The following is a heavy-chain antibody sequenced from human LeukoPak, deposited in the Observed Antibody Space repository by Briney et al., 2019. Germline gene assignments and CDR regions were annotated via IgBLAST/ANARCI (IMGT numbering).Heavy chain of an antibody. CDR1: GFTFSSYW. CDR3: AKPLARFDY. V-gene: IGHV3-23*01. Sequence: GGSLRLSCAASGFTFSSYWMSWVRQAPGKGLEWVSGITGNGGYNTYYAESVKGRFIISRDDSKNTLYLQMNSLRAEDTAVYYCAKPLARFDYWGQGTLVTVSS. J-gene: IGHJ4*02. CDR2: ITGNGGYNT. D-gene: IGHD5-12*01.